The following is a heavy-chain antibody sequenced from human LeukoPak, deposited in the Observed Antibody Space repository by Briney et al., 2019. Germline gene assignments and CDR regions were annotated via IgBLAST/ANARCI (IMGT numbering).Heavy chain of an antibody. V-gene: IGHV4-39*07. Sequence: PSETLSLTCTVSGGSISSSSYYWGWIRQPPGKGLEWIGSIYYSGSTYYNPSLKSRVTISVDTSKNQFSLKLSSVTAADTAVYYCARDAPTGVITLGAFDIWGQGTMVTVSS. CDR1: GGSISSSSYY. D-gene: IGHD3-22*01. J-gene: IGHJ3*02. CDR2: IYYSGST. CDR3: ARDAPTGVITLGAFDI.